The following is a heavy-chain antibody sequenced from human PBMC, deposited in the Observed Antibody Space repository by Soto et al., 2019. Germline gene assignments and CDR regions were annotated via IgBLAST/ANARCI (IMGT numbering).Heavy chain of an antibody. V-gene: IGHV4-34*01. Sequence: PSETLSLTCAVYGGSFSGYYWSWIRQPPGKGLEWIGEINHSGSTNYNPSLKSRVTISVDTSKNQFSLKLSSVTAADTAVYYCARRGYCSSTSCHKPKATSPSSIDYGDYGTSFDYWGQGTLVTVSS. J-gene: IGHJ4*02. CDR3: ARRGYCSSTSCHKPKATSPSSIDYGDYGTSFDY. CDR2: INHSGST. D-gene: IGHD2-2*02. CDR1: GGSFSGYY.